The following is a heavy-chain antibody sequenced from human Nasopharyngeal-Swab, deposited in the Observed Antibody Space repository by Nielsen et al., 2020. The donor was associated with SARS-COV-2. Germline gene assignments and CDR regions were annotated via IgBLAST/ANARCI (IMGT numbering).Heavy chain of an antibody. D-gene: IGHD6-19*01. CDR3: ANSGIAVAGTMY. V-gene: IGHV3-30*02. CDR1: GFTFSSYG. Sequence: GGSLRLSCAASGFTFSSYGMHWVRQAPGKGLEWVAVIWYDGSNKYYADSVKGRFTIPRDNSKNTLYLQMNSLRAEDTAVYYCANSGIAVAGTMYWGQGTLVTVSS. J-gene: IGHJ4*02. CDR2: IWYDGSNK.